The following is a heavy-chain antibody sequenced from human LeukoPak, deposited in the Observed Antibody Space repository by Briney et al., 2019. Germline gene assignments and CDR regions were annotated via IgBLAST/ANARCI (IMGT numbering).Heavy chain of an antibody. CDR3: ARGRQSYDC. CDR2: INSDGSST. V-gene: IGHV3-74*01. CDR1: GFTFSSHW. J-gene: IGHJ4*02. Sequence: GGSLRLSCAASGFTFSSHWMHWVRQAPGKGLVWVSYINSDGSSTSCADSGKGRFTISRANAKNTLYLQMNSLRAEDTAAYYCARGRQSYDCWGQGTLVTVSS.